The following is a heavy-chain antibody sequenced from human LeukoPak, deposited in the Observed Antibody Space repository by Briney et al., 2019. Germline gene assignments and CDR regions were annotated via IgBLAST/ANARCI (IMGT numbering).Heavy chain of an antibody. V-gene: IGHV4-39*01. CDR3: ARLLKYSGSYHCDS. CDR2: IYYSGST. Sequence: SETLSLTCTVSGGSISSSRHYWGWIRQPPGKGLEWIGNIYYSGSTYYNPSLKSRVTISVDTSKNQFSLKATSVTAADTAVYYCARLLKYSGSYHCDSWGQGTLVTVSS. D-gene: IGHD1-26*01. J-gene: IGHJ5*01. CDR1: GGSISSSRHY.